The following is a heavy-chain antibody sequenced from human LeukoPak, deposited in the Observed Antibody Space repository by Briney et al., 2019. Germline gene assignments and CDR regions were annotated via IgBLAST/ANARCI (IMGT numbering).Heavy chain of an antibody. CDR3: ATDYGDISYYYYMDV. J-gene: IGHJ6*03. Sequence: GGSLRLSCAASGFTFSDYYISWIRQAPGKGLEWVSYISSSSSTIYYADSVKGRFTISRDNAKNSLYLQMNSLRAEDTAVYYCATDYGDISYYYYMDVWGKGTTVTVSS. D-gene: IGHD4-17*01. CDR1: GFTFSDYY. CDR2: ISSSSSTI. V-gene: IGHV3-11*04.